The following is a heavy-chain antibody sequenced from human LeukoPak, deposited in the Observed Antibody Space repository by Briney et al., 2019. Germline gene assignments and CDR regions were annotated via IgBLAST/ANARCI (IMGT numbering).Heavy chain of an antibody. V-gene: IGHV1-2*02. D-gene: IGHD2-15*01. CDR3: ARDRRETLYCSGGSCYYYYGMDV. CDR1: GYTFTGYY. CDR2: INPNSGGT. Sequence: ASVKVSCKASGYTFTGYYMHWVRQAPGQGLEWMGWINPNSGGTNHAQKFQGRVTMTRDTSISTAYMELSRLRSDDTAVYYCARDRRETLYCSGGSCYYYYGMDVWGQGTTVTVSS. J-gene: IGHJ6*02.